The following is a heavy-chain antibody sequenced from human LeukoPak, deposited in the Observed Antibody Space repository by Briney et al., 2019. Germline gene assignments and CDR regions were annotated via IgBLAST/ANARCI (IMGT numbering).Heavy chain of an antibody. CDR3: AKDQLNRFCSGGSCSITHDS. J-gene: IGHJ4*02. V-gene: IGHV3-23*01. Sequence: GGTLRLSCAASGFIFSSYGMSWVRQAPGQGLEWVSAISGSVRSTYYSDSVKGRFTISKDTSKNTLYLQMNSLRAEDTAINYCAKDQLNRFCSGGSCSITHDSWGQGTLLTVSS. D-gene: IGHD2-15*01. CDR1: GFIFSSYG. CDR2: ISGSVRST.